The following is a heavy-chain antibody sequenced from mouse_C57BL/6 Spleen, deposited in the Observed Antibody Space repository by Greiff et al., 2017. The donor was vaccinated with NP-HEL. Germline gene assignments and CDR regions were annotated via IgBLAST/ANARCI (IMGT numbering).Heavy chain of an antibody. Sequence: QVHVKQSGAELVRPGASVTLSCKASGYTFTDYEMHWVKQTPVHGLEWIGAIDPETGGTAYNQKFKGKAILTADKSSSTAYMELRSLTSEDSAVYYCTRPGTGAMDYWGQGTSVTVSS. V-gene: IGHV1-15*01. J-gene: IGHJ4*01. CDR3: TRPGTGAMDY. CDR1: GYTFTDYE. CDR2: IDPETGGT. D-gene: IGHD4-1*01.